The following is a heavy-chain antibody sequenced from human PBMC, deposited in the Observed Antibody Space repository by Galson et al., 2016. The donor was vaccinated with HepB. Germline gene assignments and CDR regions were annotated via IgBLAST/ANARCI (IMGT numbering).Heavy chain of an antibody. CDR1: GFSLQDNGVG. CDR2: IHWDDDK. D-gene: IGHD3-9*01. V-gene: IGHV2-5*02. CDR3: AHRLVTGYDAFDV. Sequence: PALVTPTQTLTLTCTFSGFSLQDNGVGVGWIRQPPGKALEWLGLIHWDDDKRYTPSLFPRLTITKGSSKNQVVLTLTNVAPVDSATYYCAHRLVTGYDAFDVWGPGILVTVSS. J-gene: IGHJ3*01.